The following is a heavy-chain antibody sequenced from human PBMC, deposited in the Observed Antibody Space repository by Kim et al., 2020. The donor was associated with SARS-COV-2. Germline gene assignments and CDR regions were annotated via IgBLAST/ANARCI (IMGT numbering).Heavy chain of an antibody. D-gene: IGHD1-26*01. V-gene: IGHV3-30*01. CDR3: AIWEGK. CDR2: YDGANK. J-gene: IGHJ4*02. Sequence: YDGANKFHADSVKGRFTISRDNSKNTLYLQMNSLRPEDTAVYYCAIWEGKWGQGTLVTVSS.